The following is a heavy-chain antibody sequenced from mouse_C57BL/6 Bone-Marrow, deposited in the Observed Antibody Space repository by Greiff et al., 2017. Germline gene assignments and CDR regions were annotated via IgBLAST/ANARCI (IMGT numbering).Heavy chain of an antibody. Sequence: EVKLVESGGGLVKPGGSLKLSCAASGFTFSSYAMSWVRQTPEKRLEWVATISDGGSYTYYPDNVKGRFTISRDNAKNNLYLQMSHLKSDDTAMYYCARDRYYGSSYPFAYWGQGTLVTVSA. CDR2: ISDGGSYT. CDR3: ARDRYYGSSYPFAY. V-gene: IGHV5-4*01. D-gene: IGHD1-1*01. J-gene: IGHJ3*01. CDR1: GFTFSSYA.